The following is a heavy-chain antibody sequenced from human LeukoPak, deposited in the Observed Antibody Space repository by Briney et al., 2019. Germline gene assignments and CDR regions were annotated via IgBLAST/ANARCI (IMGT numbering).Heavy chain of an antibody. CDR3: ARGSGYYNDY. Sequence: ASVKVSCKASGYTFTSYGISWVRQAPGQGLEWMGWISAYNGNTNYAQKFQGRVTMTRDTSTSTVYMELSSLRSEDTAVYYCARGSGYYNDYWGQGTLVTVSS. V-gene: IGHV1-18*01. CDR2: ISAYNGNT. CDR1: GYTFTSYG. J-gene: IGHJ4*02. D-gene: IGHD3-3*01.